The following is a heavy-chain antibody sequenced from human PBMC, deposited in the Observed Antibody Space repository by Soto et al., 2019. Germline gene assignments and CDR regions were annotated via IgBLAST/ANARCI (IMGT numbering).Heavy chain of an antibody. J-gene: IGHJ4*02. Sequence: QVQLVESGGGVVQPGRSLRLSCAASGFTFSSYGMHWVRQAPGKGLEWVAVISYDGSNKYYADSVKGRFTISRDNSKNTLYLQMNSLRAEDTAVYYCAKGALLAGSDYWGQGTLVTVSS. CDR3: AKGALLAGSDY. V-gene: IGHV3-30*18. CDR2: ISYDGSNK. CDR1: GFTFSSYG. D-gene: IGHD6-19*01.